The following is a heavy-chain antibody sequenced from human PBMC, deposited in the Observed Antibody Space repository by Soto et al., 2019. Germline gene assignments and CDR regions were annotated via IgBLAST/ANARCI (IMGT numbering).Heavy chain of an antibody. V-gene: IGHV1-69*13. CDR2: IIPIFGTA. CDR3: ARGAARLRYYYGMDV. CDR1: GGTFSSYA. Sequence: GASVKVFCKASGGTFSSYAISWVRQAPGQGLEWMGGIIPIFGTANYAQKFQGRVTITADESTSTAYMELSSLRSEDTAVYYCARGAARLRYYYGMDVWGQGTTVSVSS. J-gene: IGHJ6*02. D-gene: IGHD6-6*01.